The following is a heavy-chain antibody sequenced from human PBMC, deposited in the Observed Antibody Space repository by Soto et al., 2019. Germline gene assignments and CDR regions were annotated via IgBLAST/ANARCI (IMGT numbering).Heavy chain of an antibody. Sequence: ESLKISCKGSGYSFTSYWIGWVRQMPGKGLEWMGIIYPGDSDTSYSPSFQGQVTISADKSISTAYLQWSSLKASDTAMYYCARRYCSSTSCYGAFDIWGQGTMVTVSS. CDR1: GYSFTSYW. CDR2: IYPGDSDT. J-gene: IGHJ3*02. V-gene: IGHV5-51*01. D-gene: IGHD2-2*01. CDR3: ARRYCSSTSCYGAFDI.